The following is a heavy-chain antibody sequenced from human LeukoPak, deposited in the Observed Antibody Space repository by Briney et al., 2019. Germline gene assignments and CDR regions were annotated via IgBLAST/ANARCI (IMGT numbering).Heavy chain of an antibody. CDR3: SIFEISLIEVLNN. Sequence: GGSLRLSCAASGFTFSSYAMHWVRQAPGKGLEWVAFIQYDGGNTYYADSVTGRFTISRDNSKNTLYLQMNSLRPEDTAIYYCSIFEISLIEVLNNWGQGTLVSVSS. CDR2: IQYDGGNT. D-gene: IGHD2-21*01. V-gene: IGHV3-30*02. J-gene: IGHJ4*02. CDR1: GFTFSSYA.